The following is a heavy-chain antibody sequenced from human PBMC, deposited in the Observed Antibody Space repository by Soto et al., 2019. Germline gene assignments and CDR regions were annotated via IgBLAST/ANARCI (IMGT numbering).Heavy chain of an antibody. CDR2: ISAYNGNT. J-gene: IGHJ6*03. CDR3: ARGYCSGGSCYSPEDYYYYMDV. Sequence: ASVKGSCKGSGYTFTNLGIRWGREAPGQGLEWKGWISAYNGNTNYAQKLQGRVTMTTDTSTSTAYMELRSLRSDDTAVYYCARGYCSGGSCYSPEDYYYYMDVWGKGTTVTVSS. CDR1: GYTFTNLG. D-gene: IGHD2-15*01. V-gene: IGHV1-18*01.